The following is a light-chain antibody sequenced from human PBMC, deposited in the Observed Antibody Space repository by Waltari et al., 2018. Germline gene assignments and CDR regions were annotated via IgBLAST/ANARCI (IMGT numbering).Light chain of an antibody. CDR3: QQSDTSSVT. CDR1: SSTY. J-gene: IGKJ5*01. CDR2: AES. Sequence: SSTYLAWYQQKPGQAPSLLIYAESSRATGIPDRFSGSGSGTDFTLTINRLEPEDFAVYYCQQSDTSSVTFGQGTRLEIK. V-gene: IGKV3-20*01.